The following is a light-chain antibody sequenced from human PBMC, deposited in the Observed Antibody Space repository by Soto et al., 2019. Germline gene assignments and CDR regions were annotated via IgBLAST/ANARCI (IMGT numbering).Light chain of an antibody. CDR3: QQRSNWPWT. J-gene: IGKJ1*01. CDR1: QSVSSY. Sequence: EIVLTQSPATLSLSPGVRATLACRAGQSVSSYLTWYQQKPGQAPRLLLYDASSRATGIPARFSGSGSGTDFTLTISSLEPEDFAVYYCQQRSNWPWTFGQGTKVAIK. CDR2: DAS. V-gene: IGKV3-11*01.